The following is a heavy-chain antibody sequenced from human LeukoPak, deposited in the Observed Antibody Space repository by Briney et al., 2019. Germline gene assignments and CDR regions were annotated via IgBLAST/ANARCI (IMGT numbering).Heavy chain of an antibody. J-gene: IGHJ3*02. Sequence: GSLRLSCAASGFTFSDYYMSWIRQPPGKGLEWIGSIYYSGSTYYNPSLKSRVTISVDTSKNQFSLKLSSVTAADTAVYYCARKLDSDAFDIWGQGTMVTVSS. CDR1: GFTFSDYY. V-gene: IGHV4-38-2*01. CDR3: ARKLDSDAFDI. D-gene: IGHD3-3*02. CDR2: IYYSGST.